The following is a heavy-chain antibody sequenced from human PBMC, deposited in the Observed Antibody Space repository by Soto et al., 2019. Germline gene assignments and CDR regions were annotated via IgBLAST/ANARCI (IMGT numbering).Heavy chain of an antibody. D-gene: IGHD2-21*02. CDR1: GGSVSNDNFY. Sequence: SETLSLTCTVSGGSVSNDNFYWSWIRQPPGKGLEWIGYVHSSGITNYNPSLKRRVTISVDTSRNQFSLRLSSVTAADTAVYYCARQRTSVVTQAYFDSWGQGSLVTVSS. V-gene: IGHV4-61*01. CDR3: ARQRTSVVTQAYFDS. CDR2: VHSSGIT. J-gene: IGHJ4*02.